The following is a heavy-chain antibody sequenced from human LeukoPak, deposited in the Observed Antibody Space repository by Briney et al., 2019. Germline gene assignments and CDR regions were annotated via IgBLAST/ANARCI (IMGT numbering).Heavy chain of an antibody. J-gene: IGHJ6*03. CDR3: ARGGRYCSSTSCYNRRYYYYYMDV. V-gene: IGHV4-59*01. Sequence: SETLSLTCTVSGGSISSYYWSWIRQPPGKGLEWIGYIYYSGSTNYNPTLKNRVTISVETSKNQFSLKLSSVTATDTAVYYCARGGRYCSSTSCYNRRYYYYYMDVWGKGTTVTVSS. D-gene: IGHD2-2*02. CDR2: IYYSGST. CDR1: GGSISSYY.